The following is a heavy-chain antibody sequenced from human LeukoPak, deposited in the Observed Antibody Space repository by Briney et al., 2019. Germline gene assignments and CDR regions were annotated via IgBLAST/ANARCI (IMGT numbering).Heavy chain of an antibody. Sequence: SETLSLTCTVSGGSISSGGYYWSWIRQPPGKGLEWIGYIYHSGSTYYNPSLKSRVTISVDRSKNQFSLKLSSVTAADTAVYYCARGFGNYCSSTSCYQWFDPWGQGTLVTVSS. CDR1: GGSISSGGYY. V-gene: IGHV4-30-2*01. CDR3: ARGFGNYCSSTSCYQWFDP. J-gene: IGHJ5*02. D-gene: IGHD2-2*01. CDR2: IYHSGST.